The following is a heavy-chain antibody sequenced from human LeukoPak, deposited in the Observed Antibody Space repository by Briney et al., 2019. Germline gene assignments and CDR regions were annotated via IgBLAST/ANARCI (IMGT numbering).Heavy chain of an antibody. Sequence: PSETLSLTCTVSGGSISSYYWSWIRQPPGKGLEWIANVYYSGTTNYNPSLESRVTISVDASKNQFSLKLSSVTAADTAVYYCARARPGVWLLDYWGQGTLVTVSS. D-gene: IGHD3-22*01. CDR2: VYYSGTT. CDR1: GGSISSYY. CDR3: ARARPGVWLLDY. V-gene: IGHV4-59*12. J-gene: IGHJ4*02.